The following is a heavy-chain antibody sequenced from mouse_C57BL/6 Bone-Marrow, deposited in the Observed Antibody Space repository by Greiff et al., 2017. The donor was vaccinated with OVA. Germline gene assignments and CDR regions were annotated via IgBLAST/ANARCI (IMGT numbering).Heavy chain of an antibody. D-gene: IGHD1-1*01. CDR2: IDPENGDT. V-gene: IGHV14-4*01. J-gene: IGHJ1*03. CDR1: GFNIKDDY. Sequence: EVKLQQSGAELVRPGASVKLSCTASGFNIKDDYMPWVKQRPEQGLEWIGRIDPENGDTEYASKFQGKATITAATSSNTAYLQLSSLTSEDTAVYYCTLIYYYGSSWYFDVWGTGTTVTVSS. CDR3: TLIYYYGSSWYFDV.